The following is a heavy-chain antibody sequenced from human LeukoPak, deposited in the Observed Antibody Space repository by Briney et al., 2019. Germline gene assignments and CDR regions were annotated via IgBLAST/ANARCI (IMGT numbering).Heavy chain of an antibody. CDR1: GFTLGYYA. Sequence: PGWSLRLSCAASGFTLGYYAMHWVRQAPGKGLEGVSLITWDGGDTYYADSVKGRFTISRDNGKNALYVQMNSLRAEDTALYYCAKDRGGSGWYGLDSWGQGTLVTVSS. V-gene: IGHV3-43D*03. J-gene: IGHJ4*02. CDR3: AKDRGGSGWYGLDS. D-gene: IGHD6-19*01. CDR2: ITWDGGDT.